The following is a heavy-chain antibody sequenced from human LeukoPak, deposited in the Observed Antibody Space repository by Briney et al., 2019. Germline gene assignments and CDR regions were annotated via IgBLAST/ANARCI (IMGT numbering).Heavy chain of an antibody. D-gene: IGHD3-22*01. CDR2: IVVGSGNT. J-gene: IGHJ3*02. Sequence: SVKVSCKASGFTFTSSAMQWVRQACGQRLEWIGWIVVGSGNTNYAQKFQERVTITRDMSTSTAYMELSSLRSEDTAVYYCATYQPQRRYDSSGYKLHDAFDIWGQGTMVTVSS. CDR1: GFTFTSSA. CDR3: ATYQPQRRYDSSGYKLHDAFDI. V-gene: IGHV1-58*02.